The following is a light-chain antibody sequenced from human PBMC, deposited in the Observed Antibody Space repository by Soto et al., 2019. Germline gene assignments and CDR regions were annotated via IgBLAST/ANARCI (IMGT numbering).Light chain of an antibody. Sequence: SVVTQPASVCVTPGQSITMSCKGSNSDVGIYDFVSWYQHHPGRAPKLIVSEVSHRPSGVSNRFSGSKSGNTASLTISGLQSEDEADYYCISYPCDDVRYVFGPVTTFIVL. CDR2: EVS. J-gene: IGLJ1*01. CDR3: ISYPCDDVRYV. CDR1: NSDVGIYDF. V-gene: IGLV2-14*01.